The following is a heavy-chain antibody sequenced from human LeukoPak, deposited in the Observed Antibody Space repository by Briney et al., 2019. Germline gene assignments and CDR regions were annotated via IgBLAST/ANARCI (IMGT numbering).Heavy chain of an antibody. CDR3: VRSTRLECFDY. V-gene: IGHV5-51*01. Sequence: GESLKISCKAFGYTFTTYWIGWVRQMPGKGLEWMGIIYLGDSDTRYSPSFQGQVTISADKSISTAYLQWSSLKASDTAMYYCVRSTRLECFDYWGQGTLVTVSS. CDR1: GYTFTTYW. D-gene: IGHD3-3*01. CDR2: IYLGDSDT. J-gene: IGHJ4*02.